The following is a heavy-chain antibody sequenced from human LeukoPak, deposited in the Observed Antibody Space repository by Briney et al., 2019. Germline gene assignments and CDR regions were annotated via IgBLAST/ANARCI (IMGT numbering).Heavy chain of an antibody. J-gene: IGHJ4*02. CDR1: GFTFSSYA. Sequence: GGSLSPPCAASGFTFSSYAMHWVRQAPGKGLEWVAVISYDGSNKYYADSVKGRFTISRDNSKNTLYLQMNSLRAEDTAVYYCARDQDCSTTSCYGPLDYGGQRTLVTVSS. V-gene: IGHV3-30*04. CDR2: ISYDGSNK. D-gene: IGHD2-2*01. CDR3: ARDQDCSTTSCYGPLDY.